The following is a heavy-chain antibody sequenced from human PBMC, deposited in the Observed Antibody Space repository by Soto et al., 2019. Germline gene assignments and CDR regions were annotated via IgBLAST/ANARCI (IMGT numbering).Heavy chain of an antibody. D-gene: IGHD3-10*01. Sequence: PGESLKISCKGSGYSFTSYWIGWVRQMPGKGLEWMGIIYPGDSDTRYSLSFQGQVTISADKSISTAYLQWSSLKASDTAMYYCARPMEVWFGDLHPPYGMDVWAQGTTVTVSS. V-gene: IGHV5-51*01. CDR2: IYPGDSDT. CDR1: GYSFTSYW. J-gene: IGHJ6*02. CDR3: ARPMEVWFGDLHPPYGMDV.